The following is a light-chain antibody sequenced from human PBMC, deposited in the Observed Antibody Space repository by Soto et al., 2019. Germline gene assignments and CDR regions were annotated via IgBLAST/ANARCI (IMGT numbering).Light chain of an antibody. CDR3: AVWDSSLNGVA. J-gene: IGLJ2*01. Sequence: QSALAQPASVSGSPGQSITISCTGTSSDIGGYSYVSWYQQHPGRAPKLMLFEVSLRPSGVSSRFFGSKSGNTASLTISGLQPEDEADYYCAVWDSSLNGVAFGGGTQLTVL. CDR1: SSDIGGYSY. V-gene: IGLV2-14*01. CDR2: EVS.